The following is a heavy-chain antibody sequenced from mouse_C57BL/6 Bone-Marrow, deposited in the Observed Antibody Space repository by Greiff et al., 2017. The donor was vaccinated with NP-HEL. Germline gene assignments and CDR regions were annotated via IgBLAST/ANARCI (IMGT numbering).Heavy chain of an antibody. D-gene: IGHD2-3*01. CDR1: GFTFSSYA. CDR2: ISSGGDYI. J-gene: IGHJ1*03. V-gene: IGHV5-9-1*02. CDR3: TSDDGYKLPYWYFDV. Sequence: DVQLVESGEGLVKPGGSLKLSCAASGFTFSSYAMSWVRQTPEKRLEWVAYISSGGDYIYYADTVKGRFTISRDNARNTLYLQMSSLKSEDTAMYYCTSDDGYKLPYWYFDVWGTGTTVTVSS.